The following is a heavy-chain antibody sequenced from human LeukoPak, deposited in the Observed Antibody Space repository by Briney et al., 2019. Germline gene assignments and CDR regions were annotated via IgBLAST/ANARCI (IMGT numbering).Heavy chain of an antibody. J-gene: IGHJ4*02. D-gene: IGHD3-10*01. CDR1: GFTFSTYA. CDR2: VTSNGGST. CDR3: ARSASGSYQY. V-gene: IGHV3-64*01. Sequence: GGSLRLSCAASGFTFSTYAMHWVRQAPGKGLEFVSAVTSNGGSTYYANSVKGRFTISRDDSKNTLYLQMGSLRAEDMAVYYCARSASGSYQYWGQGTLVTVSS.